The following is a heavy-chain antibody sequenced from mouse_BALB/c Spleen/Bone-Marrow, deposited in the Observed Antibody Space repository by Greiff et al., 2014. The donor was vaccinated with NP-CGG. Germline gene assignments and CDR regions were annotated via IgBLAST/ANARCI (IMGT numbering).Heavy chain of an antibody. CDR3: TTLARNNFDY. D-gene: IGHD3-1*01. Sequence: SGTVLARPGAAVKMSCKASGYTFSNYWMHWIKHRPGQGLEWIGTIHPGNSDTTYNQKFKGKAKLTAVTSTSTAYMELSSLTNEDSAVYYCTTLARNNFDYWGQGTTLTVSS. V-gene: IGHV1-5*01. J-gene: IGHJ2*01. CDR2: IHPGNSDT. CDR1: GYTFSNYW.